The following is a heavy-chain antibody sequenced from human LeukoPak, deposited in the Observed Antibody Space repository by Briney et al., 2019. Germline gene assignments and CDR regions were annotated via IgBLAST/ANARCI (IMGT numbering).Heavy chain of an antibody. V-gene: IGHV4-59*08. CDR3: ARRPVQWELLRGQVDV. Sequence: SETLSLTCTVSGGSISSYYWSWIRQPPGKGLEWIGYIYYSGSTYYNPSLKSRVTISVDTSKNQFSLKLSSVTAADTAVYYCARRPVQWELLRGQVDVWGKGTTVTVSS. J-gene: IGHJ6*04. CDR2: IYYSGST. CDR1: GGSISSYY. D-gene: IGHD1-26*01.